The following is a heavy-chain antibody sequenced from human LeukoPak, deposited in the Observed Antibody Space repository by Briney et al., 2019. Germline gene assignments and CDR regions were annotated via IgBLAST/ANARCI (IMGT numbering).Heavy chain of an antibody. CDR2: INAGNGNA. CDR1: GYTFTIYA. D-gene: IGHD6-25*01. J-gene: IGHJ4*02. CDR3: ARVSSGWHGYLDY. V-gene: IGHV1-3*01. Sequence: VASVKVSCKASGYTFTIYAMHWVRQAPGQRLEWMGWINAGNGNATYTQKFQDRVTFTRDTSASTAYMDLSSLRSEDTAVYYCARVSSGWHGYLDYWSQGTPVTVSS.